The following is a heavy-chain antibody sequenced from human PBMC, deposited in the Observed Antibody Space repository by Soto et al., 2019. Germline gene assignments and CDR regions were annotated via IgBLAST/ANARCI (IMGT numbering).Heavy chain of an antibody. D-gene: IGHD3-22*01. Sequence: SETLSLTCVVSGNSISTTNWWSWVRQSPGQGLEWIGEIYHSGSTNYNPSLKSRVTISVDKSKNQCSLKLSSVTAADTAVYYCARDVGYHYDGSPSGQFDFWGQGALVTVSS. J-gene: IGHJ4*02. CDR3: ARDVGYHYDGSPSGQFDF. CDR1: GNSISTTNW. CDR2: IYHSGST. V-gene: IGHV4-4*02.